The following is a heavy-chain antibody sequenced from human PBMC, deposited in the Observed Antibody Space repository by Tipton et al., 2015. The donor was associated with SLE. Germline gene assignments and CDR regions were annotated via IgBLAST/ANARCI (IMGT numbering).Heavy chain of an antibody. Sequence: VQLVQSGAEVKKPGASVKVSCKASGYTFTSYCITWVRQAPGQGLEWMGWISGYNGNTNYAQKLQGRVTMTTDTSTSTAYMELRSLRSGDTAVYYCARLGDWAFCYYMDVWGKGTTVTVSS. CDR2: ISGYNGNT. V-gene: IGHV1-18*01. CDR3: ARLGDWAFCYYMDV. J-gene: IGHJ6*03. CDR1: GYTFTSYC. D-gene: IGHD3-16*01.